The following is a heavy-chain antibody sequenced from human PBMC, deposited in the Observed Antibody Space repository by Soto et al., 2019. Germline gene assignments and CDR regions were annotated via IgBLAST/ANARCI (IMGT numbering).Heavy chain of an antibody. CDR3: ATEPIYYNDGSGYYPLGH. Sequence: QVQLVQSGAEVKKPGASVKVSCKASGYSFATYGISWVRQAPGQGLEVVEWISDHNGDTHYSQKFQGRVTLTTDTSTNTGYMELRSLTADDTAVYFCATEPIYYNDGSGYYPLGHWGQGTLGTVS. D-gene: IGHD3-22*01. CDR2: ISDHNGDT. V-gene: IGHV1-18*04. J-gene: IGHJ4*02. CDR1: GYSFATYG.